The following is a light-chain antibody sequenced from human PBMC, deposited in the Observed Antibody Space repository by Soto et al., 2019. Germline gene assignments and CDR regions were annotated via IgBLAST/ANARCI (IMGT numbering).Light chain of an antibody. CDR2: AAS. CDR1: QSISRY. CDR3: QQSHTPPLT. J-gene: IGKJ4*01. Sequence: DIQMTQSPSPLSASVGGRVTVTFRASQSISRYLNWYQQKPGNAPKLLIYAASNLQSGVPSRFSGSGSGTDFTLTISSLHPEDFATYFCQQSHTPPLTFGGGTKVDIK. V-gene: IGKV1-39*01.